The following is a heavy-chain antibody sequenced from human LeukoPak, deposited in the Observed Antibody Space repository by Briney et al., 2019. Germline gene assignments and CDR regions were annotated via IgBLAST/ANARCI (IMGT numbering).Heavy chain of an antibody. J-gene: IGHJ3*02. D-gene: IGHD3-9*01. CDR3: ARDSVLRYFDWSRDAFDI. V-gene: IGHV1-2*02. CDR2: INPNSGGT. Sequence: ASVKVSCKASGYTFTGYYMHWVRQAPGQGLEWMGWINPNSGGTNYAQKFQGRVTMTRDTSTSTAYMELRSLRSDDTAVYYCARDSVLRYFDWSRDAFDIWGQGTMVTVSS. CDR1: GYTFTGYY.